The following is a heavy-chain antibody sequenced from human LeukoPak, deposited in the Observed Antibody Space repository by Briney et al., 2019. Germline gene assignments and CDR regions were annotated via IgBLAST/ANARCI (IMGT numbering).Heavy chain of an antibody. D-gene: IGHD5-24*01. CDR3: AKGYRKGRWLPLDY. CDR2: ISSSGSTI. J-gene: IGHJ4*02. CDR1: GFTFSSYE. V-gene: IGHV3-48*03. Sequence: GGSLRLSCAASGFTFSSYELNWVRQAPGKGLEWVSYISSSGSTIYYADSVQGRFTISRDNAKNSLYLQMNSLRAEDTALYYCAKGYRKGRWLPLDYWGQGTLVTVSS.